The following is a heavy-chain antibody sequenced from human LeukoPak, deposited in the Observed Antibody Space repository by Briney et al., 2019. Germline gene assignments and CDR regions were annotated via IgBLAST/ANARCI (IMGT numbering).Heavy chain of an antibody. Sequence: GGSLRLSCEASGFTLTSFIIHWVRQTPGKGLEWVAVISYDGTNKYCTDSVKGRFTISRDNSKQTLDLQMNSLRPEDTAVYYCARSGYTTGWYTWYLDLWGRGTLVTVSS. V-gene: IGHV3-30*03. D-gene: IGHD6-19*01. CDR3: ARSGYTTGWYTWYLDL. CDR2: ISYDGTNK. CDR1: GFTLTSFI. J-gene: IGHJ2*01.